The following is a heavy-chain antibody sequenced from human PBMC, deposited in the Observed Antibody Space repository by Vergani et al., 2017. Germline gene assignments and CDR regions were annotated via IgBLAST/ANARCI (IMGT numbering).Heavy chain of an antibody. CDR1: VYSFNNYA. V-gene: IGHV7-4-1*01. Sequence: QEQLVQSGSELKKPGASVKVSCKASVYSFNNYAIHWVRQAPGQGLEWMGWINPTTGNPTYARAFTGRFVFSFDTSISTAYLQIGSLKAEDTAVYFCARAKRGRLAVGATDSWGQGTLLTVSS. D-gene: IGHD6-19*01. CDR3: ARAKRGRLAVGATDS. J-gene: IGHJ4*02. CDR2: INPTTGNP.